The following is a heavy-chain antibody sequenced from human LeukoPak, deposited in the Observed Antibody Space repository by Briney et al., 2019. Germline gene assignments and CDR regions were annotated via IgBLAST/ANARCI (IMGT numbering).Heavy chain of an antibody. J-gene: IGHJ4*02. CDR1: GFTFIDYW. CDR2: IKHDGSER. Sequence: GGSLRLSCAASGFTFIDYWMSWVRQVAGKGLEWVANIKHDGSERYYVDSVKGRFTISRDNAKNSLSLQMNSLRAEDTAVYYCARHYFDYWGQGTLVTVSS. V-gene: IGHV3-7*01. CDR3: ARHYFDY.